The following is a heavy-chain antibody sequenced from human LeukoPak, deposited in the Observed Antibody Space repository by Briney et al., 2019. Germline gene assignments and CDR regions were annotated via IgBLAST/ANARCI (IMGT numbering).Heavy chain of an antibody. Sequence: GGSLRLSCAASGFTFSSYSMNWVRQAAGKGLEWVSSISSSSSYIYYADSVKGRFTISRDNAKNSLFLQMNSLTAEDTSVYYCARGNDFWSGYYPYFDYWGQGTLVTVSS. CDR1: GFTFSSYS. CDR2: ISSSSSYI. CDR3: ARGNDFWSGYYPYFDY. D-gene: IGHD3-3*01. V-gene: IGHV3-21*01. J-gene: IGHJ4*02.